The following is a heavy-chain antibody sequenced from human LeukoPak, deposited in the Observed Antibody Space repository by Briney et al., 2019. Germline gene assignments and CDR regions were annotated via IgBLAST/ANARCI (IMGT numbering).Heavy chain of an antibody. D-gene: IGHD6-19*01. V-gene: IGHV3-21*01. CDR2: ISSSSSYI. CDR1: GFTFSDYY. J-gene: IGHJ4*02. CDR3: ARDRVAVAGTPIDY. Sequence: GGSLRLFCAASGFTFSDYYTNWVRQAPGKGLEWVSSISSSSSYIYYADSLKGRFTISRDNAKNSLYLQMNSLRAEDTAIYYCARDRVAVAGTPIDYWGQGTLVTVSS.